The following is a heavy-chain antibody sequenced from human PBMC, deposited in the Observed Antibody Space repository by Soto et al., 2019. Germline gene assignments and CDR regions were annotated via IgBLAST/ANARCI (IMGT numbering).Heavy chain of an antibody. CDR1: GFTFSSYA. CDR3: ARDYSSGWSVDY. D-gene: IGHD6-19*01. J-gene: IGHJ4*02. V-gene: IGHV3-30-3*01. Sequence: QVQLVESGGGVVQPGRSLRLSCAASGFTFSSYAMHWVRQAPGKGLEWVAVISYDGSNKYYADSVKGRFTISRDNSKNTLYLQMNSLRAEDTAVYYCARDYSSGWSVDYWGQGTLVTVSS. CDR2: ISYDGSNK.